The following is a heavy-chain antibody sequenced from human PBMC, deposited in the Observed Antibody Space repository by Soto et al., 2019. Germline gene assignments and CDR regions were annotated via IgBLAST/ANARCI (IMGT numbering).Heavy chain of an antibody. J-gene: IGHJ3*02. Sequence: EVQLLESGGGLVQPGGSLRLSCAASGFTFSSYAMSWVRQAPGKGLEWVSAISGSGGSTDSADEVKGRFTISRDNSKNTLYLQRNSLRAEETAVYYCAKDRDVAYYGSGRTFDIWGQGTMVTVSS. V-gene: IGHV3-23*01. CDR3: AKDRDVAYYGSGRTFDI. CDR1: GFTFSSYA. CDR2: ISGSGGST. D-gene: IGHD3-10*01.